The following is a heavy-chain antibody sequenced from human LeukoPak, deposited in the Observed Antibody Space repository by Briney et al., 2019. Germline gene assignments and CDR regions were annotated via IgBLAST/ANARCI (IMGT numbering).Heavy chain of an antibody. J-gene: IGHJ4*02. CDR1: GGSVSSSSYC. V-gene: IGHV4-39*01. D-gene: IGHD7-27*01. CDR2: IFYSGST. CDR3: ASSKWGSVMQLDY. Sequence: PETPSLTCTVSGGSVSSSSYCWGWIRQSPGKGLEWIGSIFYSGSTYYSSSLRSRVTISVDTSKNQFSLKLSSVTAADTAVYYCASSKWGSVMQLDYWGQGTLVTVSS.